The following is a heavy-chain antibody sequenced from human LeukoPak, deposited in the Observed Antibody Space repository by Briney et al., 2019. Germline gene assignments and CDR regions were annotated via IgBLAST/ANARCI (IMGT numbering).Heavy chain of an antibody. Sequence: GSLRLSCAASGFTVSSNYMSWIRQPPGKGLEWIGEINHSGSTNYNPSLKSRVTISVDTSKNQFSLKLSSVTAADTAVYYCARGRPTTVTTNYYYMDVWGKGTTVTVSS. CDR1: GFTVSSNY. CDR2: INHSGST. D-gene: IGHD4-11*01. CDR3: ARGRPTTVTTNYYYMDV. V-gene: IGHV4-34*01. J-gene: IGHJ6*03.